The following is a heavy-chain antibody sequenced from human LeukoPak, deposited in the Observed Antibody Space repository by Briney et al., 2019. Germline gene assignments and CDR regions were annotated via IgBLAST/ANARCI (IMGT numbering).Heavy chain of an antibody. V-gene: IGHV1-8*02. CDR3: ARARGVLRFLEWLLPY. Sequence: ASVKVSCKASGYTFTGYYMHWVRQATGQGLEWMGWMNPNSGNTGYAQKFQGRVTMTRNTSISTAYMEPSSLRSEDTAVYYCARARGVLRFLEWLLPYWGQGTLVTVSS. D-gene: IGHD3-3*01. J-gene: IGHJ4*02. CDR2: MNPNSGNT. CDR1: GYTFTGYY.